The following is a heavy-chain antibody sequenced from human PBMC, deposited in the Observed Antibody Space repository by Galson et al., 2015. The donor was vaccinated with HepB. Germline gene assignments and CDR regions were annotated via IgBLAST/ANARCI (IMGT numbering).Heavy chain of an antibody. J-gene: IGHJ4*02. V-gene: IGHV1-18*01. Sequence: SVKVSCKASGFTFTSYGISWVRQAPGQGLEWMGWISAYNGNTNYAQKLQGRVTMTTDTSTSTAYMELRSLRSDDTAVYYCARDGPNVLRYFDWLAHFDYWGQGTLVTVSS. CDR2: ISAYNGNT. CDR3: ARDGPNVLRYFDWLAHFDY. D-gene: IGHD3-9*01. CDR1: GFTFTSYG.